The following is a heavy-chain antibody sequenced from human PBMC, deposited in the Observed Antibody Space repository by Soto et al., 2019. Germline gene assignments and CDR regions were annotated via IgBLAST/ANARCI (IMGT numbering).Heavy chain of an antibody. Sequence: SETLSLTCAVYGGSFSGYYWSWIRQPPGKGLEWIGEINHSGSTNYNPSLKSRVTISVDTSKNQFSLKLSSVTAADTAVYYCALDAARPDLRAFDIWGQGTMVTVSS. V-gene: IGHV4-34*01. CDR2: INHSGST. J-gene: IGHJ3*02. CDR3: ALDAARPDLRAFDI. D-gene: IGHD6-6*01. CDR1: GGSFSGYY.